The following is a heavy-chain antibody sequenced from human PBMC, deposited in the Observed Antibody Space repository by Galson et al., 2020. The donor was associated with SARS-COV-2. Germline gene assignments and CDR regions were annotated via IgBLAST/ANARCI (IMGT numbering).Heavy chain of an antibody. CDR3: ARVRYYYGMDV. J-gene: IGHJ6*02. CDR2: INTHTGNP. D-gene: IGHD4-17*01. V-gene: IGHV7-4-1*02. Sequence: ASVKVSCKASGFTFTTYAMNWVRQAPGRGLEWMGWINTHTGNPTYAQGFTGRFVFSMDTSVSTAYLQISSLKAEDTAVYYCARVRYYYGMDVWGQGTTVTFSS. CDR1: GFTFTTYA.